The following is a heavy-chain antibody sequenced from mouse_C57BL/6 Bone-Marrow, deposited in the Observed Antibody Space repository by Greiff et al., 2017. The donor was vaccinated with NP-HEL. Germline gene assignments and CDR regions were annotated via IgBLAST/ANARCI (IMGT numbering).Heavy chain of an antibody. CDR2: IYPRSGNT. D-gene: IGHD2-2*01. J-gene: IGHJ3*01. Sequence: QVQLQQSGAELARPGASVKLSCKASGYTFTSYGISWVKQRTGQGLEWIGEIYPRSGNTYYNEKFKGKATLTADKSSSTAYMELRSLTSEDSAVYFCARGGWLRPFAYWGQGTLVTVSA. CDR3: ARGGWLRPFAY. V-gene: IGHV1-81*01. CDR1: GYTFTSYG.